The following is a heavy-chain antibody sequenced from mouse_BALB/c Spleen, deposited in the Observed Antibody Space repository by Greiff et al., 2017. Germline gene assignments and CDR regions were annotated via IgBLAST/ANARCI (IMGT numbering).Heavy chain of an antibody. CDR1: GFTFSSYT. Sequence: EVMLVESGGGLVKPGGSLKLSCAASGFTFSSYTMSWVRQTPEKRLEWVATISSGGSYTYYPDSVKGRFTISRDNAKNTLYLQMSSLKSEDTAMYYCTRDKDYGSSYGAWFAYWGQGTLVTVSA. CDR3: TRDKDYGSSYGAWFAY. J-gene: IGHJ3*01. D-gene: IGHD1-1*01. CDR2: ISSGGSYT. V-gene: IGHV5-6-4*01.